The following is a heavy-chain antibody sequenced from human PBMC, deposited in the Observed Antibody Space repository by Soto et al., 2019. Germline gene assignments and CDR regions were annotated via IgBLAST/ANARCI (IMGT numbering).Heavy chain of an antibody. CDR3: ARGETGVDDAFDI. J-gene: IGHJ3*02. Sequence: GASVKVSCKASGYTFSGYYMHWVRQAPGQGPEWMGWINPDSGGTNYAQKFQGWVTMTRDTSIRTAHMELSRLRSDDTAVYYCARGETGVDDAFDIWGQGTMVTVSS. CDR2: INPDSGGT. CDR1: GYTFSGYY. D-gene: IGHD3-9*01. V-gene: IGHV1-2*04.